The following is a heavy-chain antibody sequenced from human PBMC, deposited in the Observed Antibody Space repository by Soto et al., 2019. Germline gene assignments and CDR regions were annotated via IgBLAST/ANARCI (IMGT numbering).Heavy chain of an antibody. V-gene: IGHV1-69*02. J-gene: IGHJ4*02. CDR1: GGTFSSYT. Sequence: SVKVSCKASGGTFSSYTISWVRQAPGQGLEWMGRIIPILGIANYAQKFQGRVTITADKSTSTAYMELSSLRSEDTAVYYCARALPDGSIAVAGSYWGQGTLVTVSS. CDR3: ARALPDGSIAVAGSY. CDR2: IIPILGIA. D-gene: IGHD6-19*01.